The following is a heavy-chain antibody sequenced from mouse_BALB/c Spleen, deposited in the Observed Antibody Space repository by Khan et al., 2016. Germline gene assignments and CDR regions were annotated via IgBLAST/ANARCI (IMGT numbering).Heavy chain of an antibody. CDR3: ARLHYDGRFAY. D-gene: IGHD1-2*01. J-gene: IGHJ3*01. Sequence: EVKLLESGGGLVQPGGSLKLSCAASGFDFSRYWMSWVRQAPGKGLEWIGEINPDSSTTNYTPSLKDKFIISRDNAKNTLYLKRSIVRSEDTALYCCARLHYDGRFAYWGQGTLVTVSA. V-gene: IGHV4-1*02. CDR2: INPDSSTT. CDR1: GFDFSRYW.